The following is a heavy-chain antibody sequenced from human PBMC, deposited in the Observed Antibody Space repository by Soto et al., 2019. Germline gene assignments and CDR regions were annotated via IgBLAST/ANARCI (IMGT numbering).Heavy chain of an antibody. CDR2: IIPIFGTA. V-gene: IGHV1-69*13. CDR3: ARGSTGGMDV. Sequence: SVKLSCKASGGTFSSYAISWVRQAPGQGLEWMGGIIPIFGTANYAQKFQGRVTITADESTSTAYMGLSSLRSEDTAVYYCARGSTGGMDVWGQGTTVTVSS. J-gene: IGHJ6*02. CDR1: GGTFSSYA.